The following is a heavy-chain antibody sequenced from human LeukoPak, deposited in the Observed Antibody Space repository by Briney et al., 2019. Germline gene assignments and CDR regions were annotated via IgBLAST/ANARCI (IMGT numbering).Heavy chain of an antibody. Sequence: GASVKVSCKASGYTFTCYYIHWVRQAPGQGLEWMGWITPNSGGTNYAQKFQGRVTMTRDTSITTAYMELTSLRSDDTAVYYCALYDFWSGYPDYWGQGTLVTVSS. V-gene: IGHV1-2*02. D-gene: IGHD3-3*01. CDR3: ALYDFWSGYPDY. J-gene: IGHJ4*02. CDR1: GYTFTCYY. CDR2: ITPNSGGT.